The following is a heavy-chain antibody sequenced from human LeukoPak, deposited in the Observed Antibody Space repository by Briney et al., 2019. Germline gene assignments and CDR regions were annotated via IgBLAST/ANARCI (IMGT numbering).Heavy chain of an antibody. D-gene: IGHD5-18*01. CDR3: ATKRGYNYGLDY. V-gene: IGHV3-53*01. J-gene: IGHJ4*02. Sequence: PGGSLRLSCAAPGFTVSSNYMSWVRQAPGTGLEWVSVTYSGGSTYYADSVKGRFTISRDNSKNTLYLQMNSLRAEDTAVYYCATKRGYNYGLDYWGQGTLVTVSS. CDR1: GFTVSSNY. CDR2: TYSGGST.